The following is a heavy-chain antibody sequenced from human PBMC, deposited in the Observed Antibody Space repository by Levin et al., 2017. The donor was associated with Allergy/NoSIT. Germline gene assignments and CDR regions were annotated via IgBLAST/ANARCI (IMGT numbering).Heavy chain of an antibody. Sequence: SETLSLTCTVSGGSISSYYWSWIRQPPGKGLEWIGYIYYSGSTNYNPSLKSRVTISVDTSKNQFSLKLSSVTAADTAVYYCARRHRGYSYAFDYWGQGTLVTVSS. CDR2: IYYSGST. CDR3: ARRHRGYSYAFDY. D-gene: IGHD5-18*01. J-gene: IGHJ4*02. CDR1: GGSISSYY. V-gene: IGHV4-59*08.